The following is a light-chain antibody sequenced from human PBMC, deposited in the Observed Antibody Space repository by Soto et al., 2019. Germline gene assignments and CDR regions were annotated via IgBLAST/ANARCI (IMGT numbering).Light chain of an antibody. J-gene: IGLJ3*02. CDR1: SGSVSTSYY. Sequence: QAVVTQEPSFSVSPGRTVTLTCGLSSGSVSTSYYPSWYQQTPGQAPRTLIYNTNTRSSGVPDRFSGSILGNKAALTITGAQADDDSDYYCVLYMGSGTWVFGGGPKLTVL. CDR2: NTN. CDR3: VLYMGSGTWV. V-gene: IGLV8-61*01.